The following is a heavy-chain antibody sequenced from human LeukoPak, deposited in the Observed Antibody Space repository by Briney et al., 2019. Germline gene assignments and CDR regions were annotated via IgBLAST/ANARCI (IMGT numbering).Heavy chain of an antibody. V-gene: IGHV3-74*01. Sequence: PGGSLRLSCAASRFSFSNYWMHWVRQAPGKGPVWVSRVKSDGSNPSYADSVKGRFTISRDNSKNTVFLQMNSLRAEDTAVYYCAKWGDYDVLTGYYVSDYWGQGTLVTVSS. CDR3: AKWGDYDVLTGYYVSDY. D-gene: IGHD3-9*01. J-gene: IGHJ4*02. CDR1: RFSFSNYW. CDR2: VKSDGSNP.